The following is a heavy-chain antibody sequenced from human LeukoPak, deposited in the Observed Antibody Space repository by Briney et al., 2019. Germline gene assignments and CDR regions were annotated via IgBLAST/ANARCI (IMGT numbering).Heavy chain of an antibody. V-gene: IGHV4-30-2*01. CDR2: IYHSGST. Sequence: SETLSLTCAVSGGSISSGGYSWSWIRQPPGKGLEWIGYIYHSGSTYYNPSLESRVTISVDRSKNQFSLKLSSVTAADTAVYYCARGDGSGYSYGTIDYWGQGTLVTISS. CDR3: ARGDGSGYSYGTIDY. D-gene: IGHD5-18*01. CDR1: GGSISSGGYS. J-gene: IGHJ4*02.